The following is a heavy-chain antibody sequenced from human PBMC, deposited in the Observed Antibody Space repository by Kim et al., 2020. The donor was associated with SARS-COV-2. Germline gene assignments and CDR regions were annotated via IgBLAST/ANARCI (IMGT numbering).Heavy chain of an antibody. Sequence: SETLSLTCTVSGGSISSYYWSWIRQPPGKGLEWIGYIYYSGSTNYNPSLKSRVTISVDTSKNQFSLKLSSVTAADTAVYYCAGAVVDLPIGGDDAFDIWGPGTMVTVSS. CDR3: AGAVVDLPIGGDDAFDI. D-gene: IGHD2-15*01. CDR1: GGSISSYY. J-gene: IGHJ3*02. V-gene: IGHV4-59*01. CDR2: IYYSGST.